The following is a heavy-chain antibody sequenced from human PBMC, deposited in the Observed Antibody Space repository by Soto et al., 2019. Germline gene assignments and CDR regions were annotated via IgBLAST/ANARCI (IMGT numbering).Heavy chain of an antibody. CDR3: ARTSSSDVNAFDI. D-gene: IGHD6-6*01. CDR1: GGTFSSYT. CDR2: IIPILGIA. V-gene: IGHV1-69*02. J-gene: IGHJ3*02. Sequence: QVQLVQSGAEVKKPGSSVKVSCTASGGTFSSYTISWVRQAPGQGLEWMGRIIPILGIANYAQKFQGRVTITAEKSTSTAYMELSSVRSEDTAVYYCARTSSSDVNAFDIWGQGTMVTVSS.